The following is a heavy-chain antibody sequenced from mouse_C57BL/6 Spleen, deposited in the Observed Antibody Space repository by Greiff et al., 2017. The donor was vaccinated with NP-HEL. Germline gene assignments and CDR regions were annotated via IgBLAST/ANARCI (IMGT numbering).Heavy chain of an antibody. Sequence: VQLKESGPELVKPGASVKISCKASGYSFTDYNMNWVKQSHGKSLEWIGVINPNYGTTSYNQKFKGKATLTVDQSSSTAYMQLNSLTSEDSAVYYCARFLTGTRAMDYWGQGTSVTVSS. J-gene: IGHJ4*01. V-gene: IGHV1-39*01. D-gene: IGHD4-1*01. CDR2: INPNYGTT. CDR1: GYSFTDYN. CDR3: ARFLTGTRAMDY.